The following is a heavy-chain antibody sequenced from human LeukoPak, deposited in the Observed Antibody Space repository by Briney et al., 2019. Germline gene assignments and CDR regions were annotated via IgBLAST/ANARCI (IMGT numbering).Heavy chain of an antibody. D-gene: IGHD3-10*01. V-gene: IGHV1-24*01. CDR2: FDPEDGET. CDR1: GGTFSSYA. Sequence: ASVKVSCKASGGTFSSYAISWVRQAPGKGLEWMGGFDPEDGETIYAQKFQGRVTMTEDTSTDTAYMELSSLRSEDTAVYYCATGGFDYGSGSYYKGPDYWGQGTLVTVSS. CDR3: ATGGFDYGSGSYYKGPDY. J-gene: IGHJ4*02.